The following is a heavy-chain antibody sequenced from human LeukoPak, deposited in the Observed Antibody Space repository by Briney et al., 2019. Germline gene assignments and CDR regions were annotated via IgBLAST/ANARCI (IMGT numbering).Heavy chain of an antibody. CDR3: ARGAAGTGAADY. CDR1: GGSISSSNW. CDR2: THYSGST. D-gene: IGHD6-13*01. Sequence: PSETLSLTCAVSGGSISSSNWWSWVRQPPGKGLEWIGYTHYSGSTKYNPSLKSRLTISVDSSKNQFSLRLSSVTAADTAVYFCARGAAGTGAADYWGQGTLVTVSS. J-gene: IGHJ4*02. V-gene: IGHV4-4*02.